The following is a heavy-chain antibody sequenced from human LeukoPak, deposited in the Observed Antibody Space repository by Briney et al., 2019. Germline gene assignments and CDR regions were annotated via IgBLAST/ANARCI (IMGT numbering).Heavy chain of an antibody. CDR1: GFTFSSYS. CDR2: ISSSSSYI. Sequence: PGGSLRLSCAASGFTFSSYSMNWVRQAPGKGLEWVSSISSSSSYIYYADSVKGRFTISRDNAKNSLYLQMNSLRAEDTAVYYCARCGAAMVTCAFDIWGQGTMVTVSS. V-gene: IGHV3-21*01. CDR3: ARCGAAMVTCAFDI. J-gene: IGHJ3*02. D-gene: IGHD5-18*01.